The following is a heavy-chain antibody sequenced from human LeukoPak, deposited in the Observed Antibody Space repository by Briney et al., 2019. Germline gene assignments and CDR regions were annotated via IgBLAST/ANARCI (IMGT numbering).Heavy chain of an antibody. J-gene: IGHJ4*02. V-gene: IGHV3-30*03. D-gene: IGHD3-10*01. Sequence: PGGSLRLSCAASGLTFSSYGMHWVRQAPGKGLEWVAVISFDGNNEYYADSVKGRFTISRDNSKNTLYLQLNSLRAEDTAVYYCARTWHYFGSGSYYKTLDHWGQGTLVTVSS. CDR3: ARTWHYFGSGSYYKTLDH. CDR2: ISFDGNNE. CDR1: GLTFSSYG.